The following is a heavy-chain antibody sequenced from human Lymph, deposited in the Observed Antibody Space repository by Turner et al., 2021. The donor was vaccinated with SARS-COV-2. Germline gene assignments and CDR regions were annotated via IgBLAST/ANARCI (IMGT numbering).Heavy chain of an antibody. J-gene: IGHJ4*02. D-gene: IGHD1-1*01. CDR1: GFTFSSAA. V-gene: IGHV3-23*01. Sequence: EVQLLESVGGLLQPGRSLRLSCAASGFTFSSAAMSWSRQAPGKGLEWVSTISGSGGSTYDADSVKGRFTISRDNSKNTLYLQMNSLRAEDTAAYYCAKDPNWYVLSAVDYWGQGTLVTVSS. CDR3: AKDPNWYVLSAVDY. CDR2: ISGSGGST.